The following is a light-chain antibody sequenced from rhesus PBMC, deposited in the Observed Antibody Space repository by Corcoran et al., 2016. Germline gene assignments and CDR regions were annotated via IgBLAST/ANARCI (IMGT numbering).Light chain of an antibody. CDR3: QQFYSSPVT. J-gene: IGKJ4*01. CDR1: RSLLSTANNKNY. V-gene: IGKV4-1*01. CDR2: WAS. Sequence: DVVMTQSPASLAVSLGERVTINCKSSRSLLSTANNKNYLAWYQQKPGQVPKVLIYWASTRESGVPDRFSGSGSGTGFSLTTSDLQAEDVALYFCQQFYSSPVTFGGGTKVEIK.